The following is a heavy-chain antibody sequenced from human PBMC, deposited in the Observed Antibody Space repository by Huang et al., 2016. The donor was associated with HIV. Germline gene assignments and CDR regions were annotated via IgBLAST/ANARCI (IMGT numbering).Heavy chain of an antibody. CDR3: ARQWTILEWLLGLDV. CDR1: GGSFTGNY. Sequence: QMQLQQRGAGLLKPSETLSLTCGVSGGSFTGNYLTWIRQAPGQGLEGLGEVNASGATNYTPSLNGRVTIALDKSNRELSLNLRSVTAADTAVYYCARQWTILEWLLGLDVWGQGTTVIVSS. J-gene: IGHJ6*02. V-gene: IGHV4-34*02. D-gene: IGHD3-3*01. CDR2: VNASGAT.